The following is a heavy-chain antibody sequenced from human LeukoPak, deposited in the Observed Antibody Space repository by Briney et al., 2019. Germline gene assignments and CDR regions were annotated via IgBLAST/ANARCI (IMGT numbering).Heavy chain of an antibody. Sequence: PSETLSLTCTVSGGSISSGSYYWSWIRQPAGKGLEWIGRIYTSGSTNYNPSLKSRVTISVDTSKNQFSLKLSSVTAADTAVYYCARGWPRVVVAAPSPYYGMDVWGQGTTVTVSS. CDR1: GGSISSGSYY. CDR2: IYTSGST. CDR3: ARGWPRVVVAAPSPYYGMDV. J-gene: IGHJ6*02. D-gene: IGHD2-15*01. V-gene: IGHV4-61*02.